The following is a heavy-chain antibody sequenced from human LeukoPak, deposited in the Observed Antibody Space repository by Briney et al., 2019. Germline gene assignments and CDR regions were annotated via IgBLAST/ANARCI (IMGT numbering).Heavy chain of an antibody. J-gene: IGHJ5*02. D-gene: IGHD3-22*01. V-gene: IGHV3-33*01. Sequence: GGSLRLSCAASGFTFSSYGMHWVRQAPGKGLEWVAVIWYDGSNKYYADSVKGRFTISRDNSKNTLYLQMNSLRAEDTAVYYCARDLTNYYDSSGYYNPWGQGTLVTVSS. CDR3: ARDLTNYYDSSGYYNP. CDR1: GFTFSSYG. CDR2: IWYDGSNK.